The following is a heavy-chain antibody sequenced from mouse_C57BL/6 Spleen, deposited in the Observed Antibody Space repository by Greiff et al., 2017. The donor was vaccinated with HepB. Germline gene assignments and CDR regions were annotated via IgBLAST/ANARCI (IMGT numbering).Heavy chain of an antibody. CDR1: GFTFSSYA. J-gene: IGHJ2*01. CDR3: ARTRDYPYFDY. V-gene: IGHV5-4*01. Sequence: EVQLQESGGGLVKPGGSLKLSCAASGFTFSSYAMSWVRQTPEKRLEWVATISDGGSYTYYPDNVKGRFTISRDNAKNNLYLQMSHLKSEDTAMYYCARTRDYPYFDYWGQGTTLTVSS. D-gene: IGHD2-4*01. CDR2: ISDGGSYT.